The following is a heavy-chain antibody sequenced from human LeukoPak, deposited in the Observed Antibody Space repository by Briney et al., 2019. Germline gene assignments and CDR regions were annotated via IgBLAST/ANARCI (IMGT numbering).Heavy chain of an antibody. Sequence: PGGSLRLSRAASGFTFDDYAMHWVRQAPGKGLEWVSGISWNSGSIGYADSVKGRFTISRDNAKNSLYLQMNSLRAEDTALYYCAKDVLRFSFLYFDYWGQGTLVTVSS. CDR3: AKDVLRFSFLYFDY. D-gene: IGHD3-3*01. V-gene: IGHV3-9*01. CDR2: ISWNSGSI. J-gene: IGHJ4*02. CDR1: GFTFDDYA.